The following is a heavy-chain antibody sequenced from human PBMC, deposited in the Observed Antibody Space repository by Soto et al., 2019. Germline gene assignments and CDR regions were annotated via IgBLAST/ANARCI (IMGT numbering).Heavy chain of an antibody. Sequence: SETLSLTCAVSGGSISGTNWWSWVRQPPGKGLEWIGEIYHSGTTNYNPSLKSRVTILVDKSKSQFSLNLNSVTAADTAIYYCPTSYYYDSSVLSWGQGILVTVSS. J-gene: IGHJ4*02. CDR3: PTSYYYDSSVLS. CDR2: IYHSGTT. D-gene: IGHD3-22*01. V-gene: IGHV4-4*02. CDR1: GGSISGTNW.